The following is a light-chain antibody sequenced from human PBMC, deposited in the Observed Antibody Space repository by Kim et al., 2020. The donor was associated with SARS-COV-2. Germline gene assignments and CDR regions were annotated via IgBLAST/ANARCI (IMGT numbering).Light chain of an antibody. CDR1: RSVSSN. V-gene: IGKV3-15*01. CDR2: GAS. CDR3: QQYNNWPPFT. Sequence: PGERATPSCRASRSVSSNLAWYQQKPGQAPRLLIYGASTRATGIPARFSGSGSGTEFTLTISSLQSEDFAVYYCQQYNNWPPFTFGPGTKVDIK. J-gene: IGKJ3*01.